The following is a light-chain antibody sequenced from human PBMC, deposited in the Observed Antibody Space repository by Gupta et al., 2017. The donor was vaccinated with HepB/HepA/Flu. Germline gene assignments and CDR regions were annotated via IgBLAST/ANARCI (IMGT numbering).Light chain of an antibody. CDR1: SSNIGAGYD. J-gene: IGLJ3*02. CDR3: QSDDSSWSGV. CDR2: GNS. Sequence: QSVLTQPPSVSGAPGQRVTISCTGSSSNIGAGYDVHWYQQLPGTAPKLLIYGNSKRPSGVPDRFSGSKSGTSASLAITGLQAEDEADYYCQSDDSSWSGVFGGGTKLTVL. V-gene: IGLV1-40*01.